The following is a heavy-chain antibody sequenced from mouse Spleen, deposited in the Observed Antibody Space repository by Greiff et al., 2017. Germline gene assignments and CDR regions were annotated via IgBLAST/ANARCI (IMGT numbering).Heavy chain of an antibody. CDR3: ARESYYRSHFDY. V-gene: IGHV5-6-3*01. D-gene: IGHD2-14*01. CDR1: GFTFSSYG. Sequence: EVQVVESGGGLVQPGGSLKLSCAASGFTFSSYGMSWVRQTPDKRLELVATINSNGGSTYYPDSVKGRFTISRDNAKNTLYLQMSSLKSEDTAMYYCARESYYRSHFDYWGQGTTLTVSS. J-gene: IGHJ2*01. CDR2: INSNGGST.